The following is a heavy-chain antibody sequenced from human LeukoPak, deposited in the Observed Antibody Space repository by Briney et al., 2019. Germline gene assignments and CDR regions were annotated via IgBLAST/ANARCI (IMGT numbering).Heavy chain of an antibody. D-gene: IGHD5-24*01. CDR3: AKGSRDGSNTFQH. J-gene: IGHJ1*01. V-gene: IGHV3-74*01. CDR1: GFTFSSYW. CDR2: INSGGSST. Sequence: PGGSLRLSCAASGFTFSSYWMHWVRQVPGKGLLWVSRINSGGSSTSYADSVKGRFTISRDNAKNTLYLQMNSLRAEDTAVYYCAKGSRDGSNTFQHWGQGTLVTVSS.